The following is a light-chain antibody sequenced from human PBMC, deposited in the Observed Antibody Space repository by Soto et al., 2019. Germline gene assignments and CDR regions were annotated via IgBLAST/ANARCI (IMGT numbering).Light chain of an antibody. Sequence: EIVLTQSPGTLSLSPGERATLSCRASQTVSSTYLAWYQQKPGQAPRLLIYGTSNRATGIPDRFSGSGSGTDFTLTIGRLEPEDFAVYYCQQYDRSPRRFTFGPGTKVDIK. J-gene: IGKJ3*01. CDR3: QQYDRSPRRFT. CDR1: QTVSSTY. CDR2: GTS. V-gene: IGKV3-20*01.